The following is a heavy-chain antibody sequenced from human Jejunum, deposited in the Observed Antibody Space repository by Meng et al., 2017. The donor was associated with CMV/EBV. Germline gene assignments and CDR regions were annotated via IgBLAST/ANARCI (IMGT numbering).Heavy chain of an antibody. D-gene: IGHD2-21*02. CDR3: AKTGDGFTFDY. J-gene: IGHJ4*02. CDR2: ITGRGGNT. CDR1: VFSFSTYV. Sequence: AASVFSFSTYVMGWVRWAPEKGLQWFSGITGRGGNTYYLASVNGRFTISRDNSKNTLYLQLKSLRAEDTAIYYCAKTGDGFTFDYWGQGTVVTVSS. V-gene: IGHV3-23*01.